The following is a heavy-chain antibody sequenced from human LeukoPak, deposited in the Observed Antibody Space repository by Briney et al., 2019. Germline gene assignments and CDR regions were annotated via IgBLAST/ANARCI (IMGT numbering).Heavy chain of an antibody. V-gene: IGHV4-34*01. J-gene: IGHJ6*02. Sequence: SETLSLTCAVYGGSFSGYYWSWIRQPPGKGLEWIGEINHSGSTNYNPSLKSRVTISVDTSKNQFSLKLSSVTAADTAVYYCARDRLAAYYYYGMDVWGQGTTVTVSS. CDR3: ARDRLAAYYYYGMDV. D-gene: IGHD2-15*01. CDR1: GGSFSGYY. CDR2: INHSGST.